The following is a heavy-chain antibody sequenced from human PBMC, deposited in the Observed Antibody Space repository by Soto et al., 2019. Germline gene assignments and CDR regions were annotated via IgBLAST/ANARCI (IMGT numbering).Heavy chain of an antibody. V-gene: IGHV3-7*03. CDR2: IKQDGSEK. J-gene: IGHJ4*02. D-gene: IGHD2-21*02. CDR3: ARDVVVTAISYFDY. CDR1: GFTFSSYW. Sequence: PVGSLRLSCAASGFTFSSYWMSRVRQAPGKGLEWVANIKQDGSEKYYVDSVKGRFTISRDNAKNSLYLQMNSLRAEDTAVYYCARDVVVTAISYFDYWGQGTLVTV.